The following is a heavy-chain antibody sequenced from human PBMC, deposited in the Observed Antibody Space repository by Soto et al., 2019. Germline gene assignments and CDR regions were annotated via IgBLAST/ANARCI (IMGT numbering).Heavy chain of an antibody. CDR1: GYTSTTYG. D-gene: IGHD1-1*01. Sequence: ASVKVSCKASGYTSTTYGISWVRQAPGQGLEWMGWISPYNGTTKYAEKFQGEMTMTTDTATSTAYMDLRSLRSDDTAVYYCARDGERDTGLNFYYYLHGMDAWGQGTRVSVSS. CDR3: ARDGERDTGLNFYYYLHGMDA. J-gene: IGHJ6*02. V-gene: IGHV1-18*04. CDR2: ISPYNGTT.